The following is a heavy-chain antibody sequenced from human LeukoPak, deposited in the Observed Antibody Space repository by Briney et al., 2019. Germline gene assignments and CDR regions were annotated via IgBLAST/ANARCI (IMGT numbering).Heavy chain of an antibody. D-gene: IGHD6-19*01. V-gene: IGHV4-61*02. J-gene: IGHJ6*03. CDR2: IYTSGST. CDR1: GGSISSGSYY. Sequence: PSQTLSLTCTVSGGSISSGSYYWSWIRQPAGKGLEWIGRIYTSGSTNHNPSLKSRVTMSVDTSKNQFSLKLSSVTAADTAVYYCARDPIAVAGTYYYYYMDVWGKGTTVTVSS. CDR3: ARDPIAVAGTYYYYYMDV.